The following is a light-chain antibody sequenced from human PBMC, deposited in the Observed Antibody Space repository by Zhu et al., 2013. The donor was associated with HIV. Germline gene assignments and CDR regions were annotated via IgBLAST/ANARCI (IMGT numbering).Light chain of an antibody. Sequence: DIVMTQFPDSLAVSLGERATIKCKSSQSVLYSSNNKNYLAWYQQKPGQPPKLLIYWASTRESGVPDRFSGSGSGTDFTLTISSLQAEDVAVYYCQQYYSTPRTFGQGTKVEIK. CDR3: QQYYSTPRT. V-gene: IGKV4-1*01. CDR2: WAS. J-gene: IGKJ1*01. CDR1: QSVLYSSNNKNY.